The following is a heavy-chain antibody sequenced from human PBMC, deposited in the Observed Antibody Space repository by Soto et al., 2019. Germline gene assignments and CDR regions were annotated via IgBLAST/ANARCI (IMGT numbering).Heavy chain of an antibody. CDR3: ARIGVVGAALHPHWFDP. D-gene: IGHD6-13*01. J-gene: IGHJ5*02. CDR1: GFSLSNARMG. Sequence: QVTLKESGPVLVKPTETLTLTCTVSGFSLSNARMGVSWIRQPPGKALEWLAHIFSNDEKSYSTSLKSRLTISNDTSTRQVGLTMTNMDPVDTATYSCARIGVVGAALHPHWFDPWGQGTLVTVSS. V-gene: IGHV2-26*01. CDR2: IFSNDEK.